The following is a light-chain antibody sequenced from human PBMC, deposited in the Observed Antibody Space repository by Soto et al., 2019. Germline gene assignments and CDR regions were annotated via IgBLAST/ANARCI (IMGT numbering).Light chain of an antibody. CDR3: SSYTSSSTYV. V-gene: IGLV2-14*03. Sequence: QSVLTQPASVSGSPGQSITISCTGTSSDVGGYNHVSWYQHHPGKAPKVIIYDVSNRPSGVSNRFPGSKSGNTASLTFSGLQAEDEADYYCSSYTSSSTYVFGTGTKVTVL. CDR2: DVS. J-gene: IGLJ1*01. CDR1: SSDVGGYNH.